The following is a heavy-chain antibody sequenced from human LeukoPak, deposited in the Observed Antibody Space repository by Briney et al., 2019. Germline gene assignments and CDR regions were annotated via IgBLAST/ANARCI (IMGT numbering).Heavy chain of an antibody. J-gene: IGHJ6*02. CDR1: GFTVSSSY. D-gene: IGHD6-13*01. Sequence: GGSLRLSCAASGFTVSSSYMSWVRQAPGKGLEWVSVIYSGGSTYYADSVKGRFTISRDNSKNTLYLQMNSLRAEDTAVYYCARDRNGIAAAGTYYYYGMDVWGQGTTVTVSS. V-gene: IGHV3-66*01. CDR3: ARDRNGIAAAGTYYYYGMDV. CDR2: IYSGGST.